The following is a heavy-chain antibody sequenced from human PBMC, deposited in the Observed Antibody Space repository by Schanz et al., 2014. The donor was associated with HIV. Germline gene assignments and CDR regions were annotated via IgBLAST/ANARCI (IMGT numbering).Heavy chain of an antibody. J-gene: IGHJ6*02. V-gene: IGHV3-23*04. CDR2: IGGSRGGT. Sequence: VQLVESGGGVVQPGGSLRLSCAASGFTFSSYAMSWVRQAPGKGREWASGIGGSRGGTYYADSVKGRFTISRDNSKNTMFLQMNSLRVEDTAIYYCAKIRGTRGAYDGMDVWGQGTTVTVSS. D-gene: IGHD3-10*01. CDR3: AKIRGTRGAYDGMDV. CDR1: GFTFSSYA.